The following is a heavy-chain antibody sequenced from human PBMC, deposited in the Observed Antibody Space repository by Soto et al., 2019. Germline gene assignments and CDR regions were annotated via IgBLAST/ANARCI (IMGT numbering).Heavy chain of an antibody. J-gene: IGHJ4*02. CDR3: ARDKGPYCSGGSCYSGNYDY. V-gene: IGHV1-18*01. CDR1: GYTLTSYG. Sequence: ASVKVSCKASGYTLTSYGISWVRQAPGQGLEWMGWISAYNGNTNYAQKLQGRVTMTTDTSTSTAYMELRSLRSDDTAVYYCARDKGPYCSGGSCYSGNYDYWGQGTLVTVSS. CDR2: ISAYNGNT. D-gene: IGHD2-15*01.